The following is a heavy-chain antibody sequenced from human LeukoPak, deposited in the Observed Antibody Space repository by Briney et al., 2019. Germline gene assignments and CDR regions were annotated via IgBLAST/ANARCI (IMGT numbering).Heavy chain of an antibody. V-gene: IGHV3-7*01. CDR2: IKQDGSEK. CDR1: GFTFSSYG. D-gene: IGHD3-22*01. Sequence: GGSLRLSCAASGFTFSSYGMHWVRQAPGKGLEWVANIKQDGSEKYYVDSVKGRFTISRDNAKNSLYLQMNSLRAEDTAVYYCARGNYYDSSGYYYYWGQGTLVTVSS. CDR3: ARGNYYDSSGYYYY. J-gene: IGHJ4*02.